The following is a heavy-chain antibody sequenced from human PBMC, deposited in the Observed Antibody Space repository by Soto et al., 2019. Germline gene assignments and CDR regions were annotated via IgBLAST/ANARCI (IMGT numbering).Heavy chain of an antibody. CDR3: ARAGGYYYGSGSYDN. D-gene: IGHD3-10*01. V-gene: IGHV3-74*01. J-gene: IGHJ4*02. CDR2: INSDGSGT. CDR1: GFTFSSYW. Sequence: GGSLRLSCAASGFTFSSYWMHWVRQAPGKGLGWVSRINSDGSGTSNAESVKGRFTIYRDNAKNTLYLQMNSLITEDTAVYYCARAGGYYYGSGSYDNWGQGTLVTVSS.